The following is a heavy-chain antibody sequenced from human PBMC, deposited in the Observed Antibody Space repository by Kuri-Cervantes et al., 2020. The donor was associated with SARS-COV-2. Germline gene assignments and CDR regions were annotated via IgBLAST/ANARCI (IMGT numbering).Heavy chain of an antibody. D-gene: IGHD2-2*01. V-gene: IGHV4-59*12. Sequence: SETLSLTCTVSGGSISSYYWSWIRQPPGKGLEWIGYIYYSGSTNYNPSLKSRDAISVDTSKNQFSLKLSSVTAADTAVYYCARSPRCSSTSCRYYYYGMDVWGQGTTVTVSS. J-gene: IGHJ6*02. CDR2: IYYSGST. CDR1: GGSISSYY. CDR3: ARSPRCSSTSCRYYYYGMDV.